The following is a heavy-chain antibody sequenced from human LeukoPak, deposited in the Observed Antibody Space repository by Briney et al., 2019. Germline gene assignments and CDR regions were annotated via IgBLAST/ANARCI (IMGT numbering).Heavy chain of an antibody. CDR3: ARAGFTFSDYFGSFFDY. V-gene: IGHV3-7*01. J-gene: IGHJ4*02. D-gene: IGHD3-10*01. Sequence: GGSLRLSCAASGFTFSSYWMSWVRQAPGKGLEWVANIKQDGSEKYYVDSVKGRFTISRDNAKNSLYLQMNSLRAEDTAVYYCARAGFTFSDYFGSFFDYWGQGTLVTVSS. CDR1: GFTFSSYW. CDR2: IKQDGSEK.